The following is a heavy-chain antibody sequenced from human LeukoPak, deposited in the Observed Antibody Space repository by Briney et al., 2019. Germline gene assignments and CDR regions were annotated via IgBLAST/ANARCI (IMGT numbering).Heavy chain of an antibody. CDR3: ARESGLRFLEWLLYFDY. CDR2: INHSGST. D-gene: IGHD3-3*01. CDR1: GGSFSGYY. V-gene: IGHV4-34*01. J-gene: IGHJ4*02. Sequence: SETLSLTCAVYGGSFSGYYWSWIRQPPGEGLEWIGEINHSGSTNYNPSLKSRVTISVDTSKNQFSLKLSSVTAADTAVYYCARESGLRFLEWLLYFDYWGQGTLVTVSS.